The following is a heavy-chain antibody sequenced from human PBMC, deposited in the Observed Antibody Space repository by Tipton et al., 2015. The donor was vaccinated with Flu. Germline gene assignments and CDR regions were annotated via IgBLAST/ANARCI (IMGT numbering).Heavy chain of an antibody. J-gene: IGHJ5*02. V-gene: IGHV4-59*01. D-gene: IGHD1-1*01. CDR3: AREAGPTYNWFDP. CDR1: GGSISSYY. CDR2: IYYSGST. Sequence: TLSLTCTVSGGSISSYYWSWIRQPPGKGLEWIGYIYYSGSTNYNPSLKSRVTISVDTSKNQFSLKLSSVTAADTAVYYCAREAGPTYNWFDPWGQGTLVPVSS.